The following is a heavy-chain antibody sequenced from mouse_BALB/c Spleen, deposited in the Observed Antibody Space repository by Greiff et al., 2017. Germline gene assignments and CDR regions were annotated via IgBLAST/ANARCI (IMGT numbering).Heavy chain of an antibody. CDR1: GFTFSSYA. D-gene: IGHD2-1*01. CDR3: ARHGNDAMDY. V-gene: IGHV5-9-3*01. CDR2: ISSGGSYT. J-gene: IGHJ4*01. Sequence: EVKVVESGGGLVKPGGSLKLSCAASGFTFSSYAMSWVRQTPAKRLEWVATISSGGSYTYYPDSVKGRFTISRDNAKNTLYLQMSSLRSEDTAMYYCARHGNDAMDYWGQGTSVTVSS.